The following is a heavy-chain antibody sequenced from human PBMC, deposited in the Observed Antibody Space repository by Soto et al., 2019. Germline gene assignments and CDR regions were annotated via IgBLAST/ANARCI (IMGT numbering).Heavy chain of an antibody. J-gene: IGHJ4*02. D-gene: IGHD3-22*01. CDR2: IIPIFGTA. Sequence: SVKVSCKASGGTFSSYVISWVRQAPGQGLEWMGGIIPIFGTANYAQKFQGRVTITADESTSTAYMELSSLRSEDTAVYYCARDVIGHDNYETIGYYFDHWGQGTLVTVSS. V-gene: IGHV1-69*13. CDR1: GGTFSSYV. CDR3: ARDVIGHDNYETIGYYFDH.